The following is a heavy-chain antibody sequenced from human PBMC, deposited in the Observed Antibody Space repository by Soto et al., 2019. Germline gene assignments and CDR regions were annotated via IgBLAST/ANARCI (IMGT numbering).Heavy chain of an antibody. CDR3: ARGPLVVLNYFES. Sequence: QVQLVQSGTEVKKPGSSVKVSCKASVGTFRNYPINWVRQAPGQGLEWMGSIFPLTDIPDYAQNFQARLTISADKSTSTAYMELISLTSDDTAMYFCARGPLVVLNYFESWGQGTLVTVSS. CDR2: IFPLTDIP. CDR1: VGTFRNYP. J-gene: IGHJ4*02. V-gene: IGHV1-69*02.